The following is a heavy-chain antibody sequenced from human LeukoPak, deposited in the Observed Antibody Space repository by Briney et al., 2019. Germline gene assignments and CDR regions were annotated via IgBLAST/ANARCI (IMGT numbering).Heavy chain of an antibody. CDR1: GFTFSSYW. Sequence: GGSLRLSCAASGFTFSSYWMTWVRHAPGKGLEWLAKIKEDGSEKYYVDSVKGRFTISRDNAKNSLSLQMNSLRAEDTAVYFCARGGSFSSSWGQGTLVTVSS. J-gene: IGHJ5*02. CDR3: ARGGSFSSS. V-gene: IGHV3-7*04. D-gene: IGHD5-12*01. CDR2: IKEDGSEK.